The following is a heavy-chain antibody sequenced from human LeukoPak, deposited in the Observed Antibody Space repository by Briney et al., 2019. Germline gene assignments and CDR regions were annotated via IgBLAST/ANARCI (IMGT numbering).Heavy chain of an antibody. CDR1: GFTFSSYA. Sequence: GGSLRLSCAASGFTFSSYAMSWVRQAPGKGLEWVSAISGSGGSTYYADSVKGRFTTSRDNSKNTLYLQMNSLRAEDTAVYYCAKGLLIVVVPGPIDYWGQGTLVTVSS. V-gene: IGHV3-23*01. D-gene: IGHD2-2*01. CDR2: ISGSGGST. CDR3: AKGLLIVVVPGPIDY. J-gene: IGHJ4*02.